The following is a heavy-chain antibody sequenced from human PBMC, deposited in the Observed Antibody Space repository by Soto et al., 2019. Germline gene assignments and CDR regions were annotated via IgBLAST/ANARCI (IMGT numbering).Heavy chain of an antibody. CDR1: GDSVSSGAYY. J-gene: IGHJ4*02. Sequence: SETLSLTCIVSGDSVSSGAYYWSWIRQPPGKGLEWIGYIYYRGSTNYNPSLKSRVTISIDTSRNQFSLKVSSVTAADTAVHYCARGLDYVGFDYWGQGTPVTVSS. CDR2: IYYRGST. D-gene: IGHD4-17*01. CDR3: ARGLDYVGFDY. V-gene: IGHV4-61*08.